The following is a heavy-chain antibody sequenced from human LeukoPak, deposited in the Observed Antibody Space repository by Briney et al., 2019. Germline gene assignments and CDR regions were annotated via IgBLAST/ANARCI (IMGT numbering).Heavy chain of an antibody. V-gene: IGHV1-18*01. Sequence: ALVKVSYKASGYRFTSYGISWVRQAPGQGLEWMGWISAYNGNTNYAQKLQGRVTMTTDTSTSTAYMELRSLRSDDTAVYYCARGGDGDILTGLVFDYWGQGTLVTVSS. CDR1: GYRFTSYG. J-gene: IGHJ4*02. CDR2: ISAYNGNT. D-gene: IGHD3-9*01. CDR3: ARGGDGDILTGLVFDY.